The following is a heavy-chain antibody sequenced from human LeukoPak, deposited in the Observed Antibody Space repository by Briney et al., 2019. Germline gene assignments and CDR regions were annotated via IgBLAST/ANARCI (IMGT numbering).Heavy chain of an antibody. V-gene: IGHV1-8*01. D-gene: IGHD3-10*01. Sequence: ASVKVSRKASGYTFTSYDINWVRQATGQEFEWMGWMNPNTGTTGYAQKFQGRVTMTRNTYISTAYMEVSSLRSEDTAVYYCARSKRSARETYYFDYWGQGTLVTVSS. J-gene: IGHJ4*02. CDR2: MNPNTGTT. CDR1: GYTFTSYD. CDR3: ARSKRSARETYYFDY.